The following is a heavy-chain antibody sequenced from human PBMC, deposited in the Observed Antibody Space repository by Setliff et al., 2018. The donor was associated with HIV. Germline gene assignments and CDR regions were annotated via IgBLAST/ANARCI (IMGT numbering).Heavy chain of an antibody. J-gene: IGHJ4*02. D-gene: IGHD2-21*02. V-gene: IGHV4-39*07. CDR2: VDYTGST. CDR3: ARQGNIVVVTSFDY. CDR1: GGSISTSNYY. Sequence: SETLSLTCTVSGGSISTSNYYWGWVRQPPGKGLEWVGNVDYTGSTYYNPSLKSRVTISVDTSKNQFFLRLNSVTAADTAVYYCARQGNIVVVTSFDYWGQGTLVTVSS.